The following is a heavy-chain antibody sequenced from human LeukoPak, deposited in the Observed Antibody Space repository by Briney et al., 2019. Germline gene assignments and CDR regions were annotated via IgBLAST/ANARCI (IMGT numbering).Heavy chain of an antibody. J-gene: IGHJ4*02. CDR1: GGSFSGYY. D-gene: IGHD2-15*01. Sequence: SETLSLTCAVYGGSFSGYYWSWIRQPPGKGLEWIGEINHSGSTNYNPSLKSRVTISVDTSKNQSSLKLSSVTAADTAVYYCASPGYCSGGSCYPVDWGQGTLVTVSS. CDR2: INHSGST. V-gene: IGHV4-34*01. CDR3: ASPGYCSGGSCYPVD.